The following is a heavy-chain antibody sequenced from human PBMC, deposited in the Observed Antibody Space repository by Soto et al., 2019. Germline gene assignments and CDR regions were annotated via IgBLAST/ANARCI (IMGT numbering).Heavy chain of an antibody. Sequence: GSLRLSCAASGFTFSSYWMHWVRQAPGKGLVWVSRINSDGSITDYADSVKGRFTISRDNAKNTVSLQMNSLSAEDTAVYYCASLDWNYDVWGQGTQVTVSS. V-gene: IGHV3-74*01. CDR3: ASLDWNYDV. CDR1: GFTFSSYW. CDR2: INSDGSIT. D-gene: IGHD1-7*01. J-gene: IGHJ4*02.